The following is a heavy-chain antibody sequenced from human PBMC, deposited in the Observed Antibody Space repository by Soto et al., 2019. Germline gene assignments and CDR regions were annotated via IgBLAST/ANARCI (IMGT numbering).Heavy chain of an antibody. CDR3: ARHDGFSSGWIFDY. D-gene: IGHD6-19*01. Sequence: SETLSLTCTVSGGSISSSSYYWGWIRQPPGKTLEWIGTIYYHGNTYSNPSLKSRVTISVDTSNNQLSLKLRSVTAADTAVYYCARHDGFSSGWIFDYWGHGTLVTVS. V-gene: IGHV4-39*01. J-gene: IGHJ4*01. CDR1: GGSISSSSYY. CDR2: IYYHGNT.